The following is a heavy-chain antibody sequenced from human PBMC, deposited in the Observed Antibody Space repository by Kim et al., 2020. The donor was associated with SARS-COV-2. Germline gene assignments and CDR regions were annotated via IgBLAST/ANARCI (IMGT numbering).Heavy chain of an antibody. CDR2: INAGNGNI. CDR3: ARDLLHSGYDY. J-gene: IGHJ4*02. CDR1: GYTFTNYA. D-gene: IGHD5-12*01. V-gene: IGHV1-3*01. Sequence: ASVKVSCKASGYTFTNYAIQWVRQAPGQGLEWMGWINAGNGNIKYSQKFQGRATLTWDTSASTADMELRALTSEDTAVYYCARDLLHSGYDYWGQGTLVTVSS.